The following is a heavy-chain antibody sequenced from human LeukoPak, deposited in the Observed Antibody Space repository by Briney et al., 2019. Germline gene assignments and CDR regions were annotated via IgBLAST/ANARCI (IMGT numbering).Heavy chain of an antibody. CDR3: TLDIVVVPAAIGPNFDY. CDR2: IRSKAYGGTT. CDR1: GFTFGDYA. Sequence: GGSLRLSCTASGFTFGDYAMSWVRQAPGKGLEWVGFIRSKAYGGTTEYAASVKGRFTISRDDSKSIAYLQMNSLKTEDTAVYYCTLDIVVVPAAIGPNFDYWGQGTLVTVSS. J-gene: IGHJ4*02. D-gene: IGHD2-2*02. V-gene: IGHV3-49*04.